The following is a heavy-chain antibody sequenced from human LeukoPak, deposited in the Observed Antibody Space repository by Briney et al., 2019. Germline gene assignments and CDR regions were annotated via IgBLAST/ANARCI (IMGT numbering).Heavy chain of an antibody. CDR2: ISYDGSNK. Sequence: GGSLRLSCAASGFTFSSYAMHWVRQAPGKGLEWVAVISYDGSNKYYADSVKGRFTISRDNSKNTLYLQMNSLRAEDTAVYYCARDRGAMVTFYYYGMDVWGKGTTVTVSS. CDR1: GFTFSSYA. CDR3: ARDRGAMVTFYYYGMDV. V-gene: IGHV3-30*04. D-gene: IGHD5-18*01. J-gene: IGHJ6*04.